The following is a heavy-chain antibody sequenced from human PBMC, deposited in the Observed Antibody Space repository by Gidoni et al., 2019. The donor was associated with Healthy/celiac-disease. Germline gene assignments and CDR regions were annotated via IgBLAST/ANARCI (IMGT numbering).Heavy chain of an antibody. CDR2: ISSSGSTI. CDR1: GSTFSDYY. J-gene: IGHJ1*01. D-gene: IGHD3-22*01. V-gene: IGHV3-11*01. CDR3: ASGGYDSSGYWYFQH. Sequence: QVQLLESGGGLVTPAGSLRPSCAASGSTFSDYYMSWIRQAPGKGLEWFSYISSSGSTIYYADSVKGRFTISRDNAKNSLYLQMNSLRAEDTAVYYCASGGYDSSGYWYFQHWGQGTLVTVSS.